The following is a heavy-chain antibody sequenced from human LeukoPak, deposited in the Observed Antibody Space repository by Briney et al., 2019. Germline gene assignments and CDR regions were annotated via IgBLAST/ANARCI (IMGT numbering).Heavy chain of an antibody. CDR1: GYTFTKLS. V-gene: IGHV1-24*01. Sequence: RASVKVSCKVSGYTFTKLSMHWVRQAPGKGLEWMGGIGPEDSETIYAQKLQGRVTMTEDTSTDTAYMELSSLRSEDTAVYYCATNLLFFRVLWFGELGYWGQGPLVTVSS. J-gene: IGHJ4*02. CDR3: ATNLLFFRVLWFGELGY. D-gene: IGHD3-10*01. CDR2: IGPEDSET.